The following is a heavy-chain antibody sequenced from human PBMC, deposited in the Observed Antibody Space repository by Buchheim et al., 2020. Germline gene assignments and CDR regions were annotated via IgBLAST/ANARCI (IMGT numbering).Heavy chain of an antibody. D-gene: IGHD3-9*01. CDR1: GFTFSSYS. Sequence: EVQLVESGGGLVQPGRSLRLSCAASGFTFSSYSMNWVRQAPGKGLEWVSSISSSSTYIYYADSVKGRFTISRDNAKNSLFLQMNSLRAEDTAVYYCARGSGDILTDYYFDYWGQGTL. V-gene: IGHV3-21*01. J-gene: IGHJ4*02. CDR3: ARGSGDILTDYYFDY. CDR2: ISSSSTYI.